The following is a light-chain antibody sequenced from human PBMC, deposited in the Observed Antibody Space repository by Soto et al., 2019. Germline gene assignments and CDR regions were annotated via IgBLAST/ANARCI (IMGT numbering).Light chain of an antibody. CDR2: DAS. J-gene: IGKJ1*01. CDR1: QGISNN. Sequence: DIQMTQSPSSLSASVGDSVTITCRASQGISNNLAWYQQKPGKVPKLLIYDASTLQSGVPSWFSGSRSGTDFTLTISRLHPEDVATYYYQKYDSAPLTFGQGTKVDFK. V-gene: IGKV1-27*01. CDR3: QKYDSAPLT.